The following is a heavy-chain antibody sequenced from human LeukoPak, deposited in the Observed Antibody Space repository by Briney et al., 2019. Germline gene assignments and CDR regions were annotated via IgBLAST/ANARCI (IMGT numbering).Heavy chain of an antibody. D-gene: IGHD5-18*01. CDR3: ARKRGYSYGAHGMDV. V-gene: IGHV4-34*01. Sequence: SETLSLTCAVYGGSFSGYYWSWIRQPPGRGLEWIGEINHSGSTNYNPSLKSRVIISVDTSKNQFSLKQSSVTAADTAVYYCARKRGYSYGAHGMDVWGQGTTVTVSS. CDR1: GGSFSGYY. J-gene: IGHJ6*02. CDR2: INHSGST.